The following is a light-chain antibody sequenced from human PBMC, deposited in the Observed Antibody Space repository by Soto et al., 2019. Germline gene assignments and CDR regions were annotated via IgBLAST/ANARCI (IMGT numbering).Light chain of an antibody. V-gene: IGLV1-40*01. Sequence: QAVVTQPPSVSGAPGQRVTISCTGSSSNIGAGYDVHWYQQLPGTAPKLLIYGYSYRPSGVPDRFSGSKSGISASLVITGLQAEDEADYYCQSYDSSLSVLFGGGTKVTVL. CDR2: GYS. CDR1: SSNIGAGYD. CDR3: QSYDSSLSVL. J-gene: IGLJ2*01.